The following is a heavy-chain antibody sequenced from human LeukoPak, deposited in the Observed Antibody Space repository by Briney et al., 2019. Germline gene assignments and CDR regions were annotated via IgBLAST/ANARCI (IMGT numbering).Heavy chain of an antibody. D-gene: IGHD3-9*01. CDR3: AKWGDYDVLTGYYDSDY. V-gene: IGHV3-23*01. CDR2: ISGRDDST. Sequence: GGSLRLSCAASGFSFSNYAMSWVRQVPGKGLGWVSAISGRDDSTYYADSVKGRFTISRDTSKNTLYLQMNSLRAEDTAVYYCAKWGDYDVLTGYYDSDYWGQGTLVTVSS. CDR1: GFSFSNYA. J-gene: IGHJ4*02.